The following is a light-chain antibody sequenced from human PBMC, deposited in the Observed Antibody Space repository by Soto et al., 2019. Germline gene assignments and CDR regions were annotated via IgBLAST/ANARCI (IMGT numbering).Light chain of an antibody. Sequence: EIVMTQSPAILSVSPGDRVTLSCRASQSVGNNLAWYQQKPGQAPRLLIHGASTWATGIPARFSGSGSGTELTLTITSLQSEDFAVYYCQQYNDWPLSFGGGTKVGIK. CDR1: QSVGNN. CDR3: QQYNDWPLS. J-gene: IGKJ4*01. CDR2: GAS. V-gene: IGKV3-15*01.